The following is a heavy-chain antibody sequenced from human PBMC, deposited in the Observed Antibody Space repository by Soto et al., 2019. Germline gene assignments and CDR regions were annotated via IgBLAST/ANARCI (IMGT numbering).Heavy chain of an antibody. J-gene: IGHJ6*02. CDR3: ARDGVWSSGWSRGGCYGMDV. CDR1: GGTFSSYA. Sequence: QVQLVQSGAEVKKPGSSVKVSCKASGGTFSSYAISWVRQAPGQGREWMGGIIPIFGTANYAQKFQGRVTITADESTRTAYMELSSLRSEDMAVYYCARDGVWSSGWSRGGCYGMDVWGRGATVTVSS. V-gene: IGHV1-69*01. D-gene: IGHD6-19*01. CDR2: IIPIFGTA.